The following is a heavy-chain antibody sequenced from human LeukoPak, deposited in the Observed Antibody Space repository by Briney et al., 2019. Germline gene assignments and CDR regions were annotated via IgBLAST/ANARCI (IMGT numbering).Heavy chain of an antibody. CDR2: INPNSGGA. CDR3: ARVGATVH. V-gene: IGHV1-2*06. D-gene: IGHD1-26*01. CDR1: GYTFTGYY. J-gene: IGHJ4*02. Sequence: ASVKVSCKASGYTFTGYYMHWVRQAPGQGLEWMGRINPNSGGASYAPKFQGRVTMTRDTSISTGYMELSSLTSDDTAVYYCARVGATVHWGQGTLVTVSS.